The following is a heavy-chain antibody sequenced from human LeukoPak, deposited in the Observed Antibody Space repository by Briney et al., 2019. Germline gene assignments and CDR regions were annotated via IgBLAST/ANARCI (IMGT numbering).Heavy chain of an antibody. V-gene: IGHV4-34*01. CDR1: GGSFSGYY. CDR3: ARGTPEHGGKSDYFDY. Sequence: SETLSLTCAVYGGSFSGYYWSWIRQPPGKGLEWIGEINHSGSTNYNPSLKSRVTISVDTSKNQFSLKLSSVTAADTAVYYCARGTPEHGGKSDYFDYWGQGTLVTVSS. D-gene: IGHD4-23*01. CDR2: INHSGST. J-gene: IGHJ4*02.